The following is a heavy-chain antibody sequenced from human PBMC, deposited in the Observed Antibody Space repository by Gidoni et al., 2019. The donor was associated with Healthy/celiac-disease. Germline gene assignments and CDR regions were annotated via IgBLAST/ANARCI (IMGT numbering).Heavy chain of an antibody. CDR2: IIPLCGTA. D-gene: IGHD3-16*01. CDR1: GGTFSSYA. CDR3: ARGAPDYPYYYYGMDV. J-gene: IGHJ6*02. V-gene: IGHV1-69*01. Sequence: QVQLVQSGAEVKKPGSSVKVSCKASGGTFSSYASSWVRQAPGQGLGWMGGIIPLCGTANYAQKFQGRVTITAAESTSTAYMELSSLRSEDTAVYYCARGAPDYPYYYYGMDVWGQGTTVTVSS.